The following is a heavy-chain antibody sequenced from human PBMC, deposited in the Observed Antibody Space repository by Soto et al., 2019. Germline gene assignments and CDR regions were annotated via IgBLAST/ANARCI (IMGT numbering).Heavy chain of an antibody. CDR3: ARVFLMARLYSNHQNNFDY. CDR2: IIPIYGKT. Sequence: SVKVSCKASGGTFSIYDISWVRQAPGQGLEWMGGIIPIYGKTKYSQKFQGRVTTTRDTSASTAYMELSSLRSEDTAVYYCARVFLMARLYSNHQNNFDYWGQGTLVTVSS. J-gene: IGHJ4*02. D-gene: IGHD4-4*01. CDR1: GGTFSIYD. V-gene: IGHV1-69*05.